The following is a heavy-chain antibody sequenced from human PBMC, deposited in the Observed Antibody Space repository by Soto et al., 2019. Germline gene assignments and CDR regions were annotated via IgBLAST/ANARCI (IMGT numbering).Heavy chain of an antibody. D-gene: IGHD6-13*01. CDR3: TTDGAQIAAAGTGGLYFDY. V-gene: IGHV3-15*07. CDR1: GLTFNKAW. Sequence: GGSLRLSCAASGLTFNKAWMNWVRQAPGKGLEWVGRIKSNSDGGTTDYAAPVKGRFTISRDDSKNTLYLQTNSLKTEDTAVYFCTTDGAQIAAAGTGGLYFDYWGQGTVVTVSS. CDR2: IKSNSDGGTT. J-gene: IGHJ4*02.